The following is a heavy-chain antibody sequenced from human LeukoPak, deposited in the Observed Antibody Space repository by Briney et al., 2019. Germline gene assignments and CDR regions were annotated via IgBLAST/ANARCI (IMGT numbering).Heavy chain of an antibody. CDR2: ISSGSSYL. CDR3: ATDPAYDYAISADYITPDY. V-gene: IGHV3-21*01. CDR1: GLTFTRYT. J-gene: IGHJ4*02. Sequence: GGSLRLSCAASGLTFTRYTMNWVRQTPGKGLEWVASISSGSSYLYYADSVRGRFTISRDDAKKSSFLQMNSLTAEGTAIYYCATDPAYDYAISADYITPDYWGQGTLVTVSS. D-gene: IGHD3-16*01.